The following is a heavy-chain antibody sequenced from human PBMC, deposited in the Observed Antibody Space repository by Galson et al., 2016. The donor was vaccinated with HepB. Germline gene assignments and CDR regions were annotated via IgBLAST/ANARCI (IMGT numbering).Heavy chain of an antibody. CDR1: GFSIESYS. D-gene: IGHD4-11*01. Sequence: SLRLSCAASGFSIESYSMNWVRQAPGKGLEWLSYISSSGSAINYAASVKGRITIPRDSGKNSLYLQMNTPTDEDQALYYCARDQGVRKTVMAGRTHFYYNYGLDVWGQGTRVTVSS. V-gene: IGHV3-48*02. CDR3: ARDQGVRKTVMAGRTHFYYNYGLDV. CDR2: ISSSGSAI. J-gene: IGHJ6*02.